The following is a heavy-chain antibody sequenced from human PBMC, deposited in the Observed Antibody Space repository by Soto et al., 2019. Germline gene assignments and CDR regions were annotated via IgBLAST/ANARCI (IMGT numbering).Heavy chain of an antibody. CDR3: ARERRGYSYGGRGGDFDY. CDR1: GYTFTGDY. Sequence: QVQLVQSGAEVKKPGASVKVSCKASGYTFTGDYMHWVRQAPGQGLEWMGWINPNSGGTNYAQKFQGRVTMTRDTSISTAYMELSRLRSDDTAVYYCARERRGYSYGGRGGDFDYWGQGTLVTVSS. V-gene: IGHV1-2*02. D-gene: IGHD5-18*01. J-gene: IGHJ4*02. CDR2: INPNSGGT.